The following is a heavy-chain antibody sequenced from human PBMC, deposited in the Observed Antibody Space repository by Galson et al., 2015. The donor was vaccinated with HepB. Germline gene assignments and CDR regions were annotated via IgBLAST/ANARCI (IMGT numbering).Heavy chain of an antibody. CDR1: GFTFSNYA. J-gene: IGHJ5*02. V-gene: IGHV3-23*01. D-gene: IGHD2-15*01. CDR2: ISGSGGGT. CDR3: AKDRLYGSGATPRFDP. Sequence: SLRLSCAASGFTFSNYAMSWVRQAPGEGLEWVSTISGSGGGTYYADSVKGRFTISRDNSKDTLYLQMNSLRAEDTAVYYCAKDRLYGSGATPRFDPWGQGTLVTVSS.